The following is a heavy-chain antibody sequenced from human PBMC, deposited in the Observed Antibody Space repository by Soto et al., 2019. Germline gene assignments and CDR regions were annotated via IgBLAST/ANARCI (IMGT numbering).Heavy chain of an antibody. CDR1: GGTFSSYA. J-gene: IGHJ6*02. D-gene: IGHD3-10*01. V-gene: IGHV1-69*13. Sequence: SVKVSCKASGGTFSSYAISWVRQAPGQGLEWMGGIIPIFGTANYAQKFQGRVTITADESTSTAYMELSSLRSEDTAVYYCARYMVRGVILLSYYYGMDVWGQGTTVTVSS. CDR2: IIPIFGTA. CDR3: ARYMVRGVILLSYYYGMDV.